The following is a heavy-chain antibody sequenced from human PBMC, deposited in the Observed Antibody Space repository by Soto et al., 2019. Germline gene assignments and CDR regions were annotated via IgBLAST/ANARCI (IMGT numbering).Heavy chain of an antibody. J-gene: IGHJ3*02. Sequence: SETLFLTCAISGYRVSSNSAAWNWIRQSPSRGLEWLGRTYYRSKWYNDYAVSVKSRITINPDTSKNQFSLQLNSVTPEDTAVYYCALEQWLVNAFDIWGQGTMVTVSS. V-gene: IGHV6-1*01. D-gene: IGHD6-19*01. CDR3: ALEQWLVNAFDI. CDR1: GYRVSSNSAA. CDR2: TYYRSKWYN.